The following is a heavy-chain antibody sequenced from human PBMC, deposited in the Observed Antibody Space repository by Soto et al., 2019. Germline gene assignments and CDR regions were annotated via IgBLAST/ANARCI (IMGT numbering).Heavy chain of an antibody. CDR2: IKSDGSST. CDR3: ARAPYDSSGL. D-gene: IGHD3-22*01. Sequence: EVQLVESGGGLVQPEGSLRLSCAASGFTFSSYWMHWVRQAPGKGLVWVSRIKSDGSSTSYADSVKGQFTISRDNAKNTLYLQMNSLRAEDTAVYYCARAPYDSSGLWGQGTLVTVSS. CDR1: GFTFSSYW. J-gene: IGHJ4*02. V-gene: IGHV3-74*01.